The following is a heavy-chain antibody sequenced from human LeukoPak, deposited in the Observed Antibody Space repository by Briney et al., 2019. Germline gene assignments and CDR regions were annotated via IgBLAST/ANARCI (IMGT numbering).Heavy chain of an antibody. J-gene: IGHJ3*02. CDR1: GFTVSSNY. CDR2: IYSGGST. D-gene: IGHD3-9*01. CDR3: ARVYYDILTGYSFGAFDI. V-gene: IGHV3-53*01. Sequence: GGSLRLSCAASGFTVSSNYMSWVRQAPGKGLEWVSVIYSGGSTYYADSVKGRFTISRDNSKNTLYLQMNSLRAEDTAVYYCARVYYDILTGYSFGAFDIWGQGTMVTVSS.